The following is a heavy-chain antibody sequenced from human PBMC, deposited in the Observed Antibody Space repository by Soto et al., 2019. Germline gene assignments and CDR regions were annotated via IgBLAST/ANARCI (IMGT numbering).Heavy chain of an antibody. J-gene: IGHJ4*02. Sequence: QVQLVESGGGVVQPGRSLRLSCAASGFTFSSYGMHWVRQAPGKGLEWVAVIWYDGSNKYYADSVKGRFTISRDNSKNTLYLQMNSLRAEDTAVYYCARDNDAWREPVGATDYWGQGTLVTVSS. CDR1: GFTFSSYG. CDR3: ARDNDAWREPVGATDY. V-gene: IGHV3-33*01. D-gene: IGHD1-26*01. CDR2: IWYDGSNK.